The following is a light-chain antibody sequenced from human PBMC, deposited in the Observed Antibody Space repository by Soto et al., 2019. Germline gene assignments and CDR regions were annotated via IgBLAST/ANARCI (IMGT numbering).Light chain of an antibody. CDR1: QSVGSN. J-gene: IGKJ5*01. V-gene: IGKV3-20*01. CDR2: GAS. CDR3: QQYGSSPIT. Sequence: EVVLTQSPVTLSLSPGERATLSCRASQSVGSNLAWYQQKPGQAPRLLMYGASSRATGIPDRLSGSGSGTDFTLTISRLEPEDFAVYYCQQYGSSPITFGQGTRLEI.